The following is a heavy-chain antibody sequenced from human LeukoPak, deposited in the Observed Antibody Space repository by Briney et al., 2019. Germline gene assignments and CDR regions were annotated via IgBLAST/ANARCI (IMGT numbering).Heavy chain of an antibody. D-gene: IGHD3-9*01. CDR3: ARVLRYFDWLFSPLDY. V-gene: IGHV3-7*01. Sequence: PGGSLRLSCAASGFTFSSYWMSWVRQAPGKGLEWVANIKQDGSEKYYVDSVKGRFTISRDNAKNSLYLQVNSLRAEDTAVYYCARVLRYFDWLFSPLDYWGQGTLVTVSS. CDR1: GFTFSSYW. J-gene: IGHJ4*02. CDR2: IKQDGSEK.